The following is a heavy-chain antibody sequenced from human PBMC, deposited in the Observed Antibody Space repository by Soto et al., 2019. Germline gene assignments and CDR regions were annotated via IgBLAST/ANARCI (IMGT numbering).Heavy chain of an antibody. J-gene: IGHJ4*02. V-gene: IGHV4-34*01. Sequence: SETLSLTCAVSGGHFRGYFWNWIRQSPDKGLEWIGEINDSGSTYYNPSFKSRLTISVDTSKSQIYLTLTSVTSEDSAVFYCQRGDFWGQGTRVTFSS. CDR3: QRGDF. CDR1: GGHFRGYF. CDR2: INDSGST.